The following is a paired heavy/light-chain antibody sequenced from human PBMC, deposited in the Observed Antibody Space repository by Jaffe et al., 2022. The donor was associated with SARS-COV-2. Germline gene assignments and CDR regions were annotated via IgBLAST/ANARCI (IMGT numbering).Heavy chain of an antibody. V-gene: IGHV3-23*01. CDR3: AKEVTYLGYPGMDV. CDR1: GFTFSDYA. D-gene: IGHD5-12*01. Sequence: EVQLLESGGGLVQPGGSLRLSCAASGFTFSDYAMIWVRQAPEKGLEYVSSIDKSSAHTSYANSVRGRFTVSRDNSKTTLYLQMSNLRAEDTALYYCAKEVTYLGYPGMDVWGHGTAVTVSS. CDR2: IDKSSAHT. J-gene: IGHJ6*02.
Light chain of an antibody. V-gene: IGLV1-51*02. CDR1: SSNIGKKY. CDR3: GAWDASLNGGV. CDR2: EDN. J-gene: IGLJ3*02. Sequence: QSVLTQPPSLSAAPGQKVTISCSGSSSNIGKKYVSWYQQFPGTAPKLLIYEDNKRPSGIPDRFSGSKSGTSATLGITGLQTGDEADYYCGAWDASLNGGVFGGGTRLTVL.